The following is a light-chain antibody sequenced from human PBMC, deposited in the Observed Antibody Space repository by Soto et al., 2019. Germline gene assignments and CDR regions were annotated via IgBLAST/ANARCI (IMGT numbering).Light chain of an antibody. V-gene: IGLV1-40*01. CDR2: GDS. CDR3: QSYDSSLSGSV. J-gene: IGLJ3*02. CDR1: SSNIGAGFD. Sequence: QPVLTQPPSVSGAAGQRVTISCTGSSSNIGAGFDVSWYQQLPGTAPKLLIFGDSNRPSGVTDRFSGSKSGASASLAISGLQAEDEADYYCQSYDSSLSGSVFGGGTQLTVL.